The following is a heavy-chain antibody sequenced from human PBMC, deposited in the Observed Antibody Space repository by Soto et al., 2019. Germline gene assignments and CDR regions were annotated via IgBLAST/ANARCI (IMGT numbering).Heavy chain of an antibody. V-gene: IGHV5-10-1*01. CDR2: IDPSDSYT. CDR1: GYSFTSYW. Sequence: GESLKISCKGSGYSFTSYWISWVRQMPGKGLEWMGRIDPSDSYTTYSPSFQGHVTISADKSISTAYLQWSSLKASDTAMYYCARQLLGVGYCSSTSCYHGMDVWGQGTTVTVSS. CDR3: ARQLLGVGYCSSTSCYHGMDV. D-gene: IGHD2-2*01. J-gene: IGHJ6*02.